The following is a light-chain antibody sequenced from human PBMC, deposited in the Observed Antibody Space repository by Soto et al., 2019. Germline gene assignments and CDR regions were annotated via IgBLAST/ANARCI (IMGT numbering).Light chain of an antibody. CDR1: QSVSSSY. V-gene: IGKV3-20*01. Sequence: EVVLTQSPGTLSLSPGERATLSCRASQSVSSSYLAWYQQKPGQAPRLLIYDTYSRATGIPDRFSGSGSGTDCTLTITRLEPEDFAVYYCQQYDNSQYTFGQGTKLEIK. CDR2: DTY. J-gene: IGKJ2*01. CDR3: QQYDNSQYT.